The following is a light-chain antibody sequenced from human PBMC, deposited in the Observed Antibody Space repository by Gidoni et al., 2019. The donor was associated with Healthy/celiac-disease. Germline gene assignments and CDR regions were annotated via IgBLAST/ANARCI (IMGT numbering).Light chain of an antibody. CDR3: KQYNNWPLT. Sequence: EIVMTQSPATLSVSPGERATRSCRASQSGSSNLAWYQQKPGQSPRLLIYCASTRATGIPARFSGSGSGTEFTLNISRLQSEDFAVYYCKQYNNWPLTFGGGTKVEIK. J-gene: IGKJ4*01. CDR1: QSGSSN. CDR2: CAS. V-gene: IGKV3-15*01.